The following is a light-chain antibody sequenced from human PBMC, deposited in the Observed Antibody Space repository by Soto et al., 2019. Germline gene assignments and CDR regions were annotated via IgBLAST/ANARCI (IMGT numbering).Light chain of an antibody. CDR1: QSIYINS. Sequence: EIVLTQSPGTLSLSPGERATLSCRASQSIYINSLAWYQHKRGQAPRPLIYAATVRATAVPDRFNGSGSGTDFALTISRLEPEDSAMYYCQQYGDSPFAFGPGTKLDVK. V-gene: IGKV3-20*01. J-gene: IGKJ3*01. CDR3: QQYGDSPFA. CDR2: AAT.